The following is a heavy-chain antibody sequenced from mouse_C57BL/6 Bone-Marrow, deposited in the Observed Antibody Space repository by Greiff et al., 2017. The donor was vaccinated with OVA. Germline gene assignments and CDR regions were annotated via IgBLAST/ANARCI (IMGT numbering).Heavy chain of an antibody. J-gene: IGHJ4*01. V-gene: IGHV14-2*01. D-gene: IGHD1-1*01. Sequence: EVKLMESGAELVKPGASVKLSCTASGFNIKDYYMHWVKQRTEQGLEWIGRIDPEDGETEYAPKFQGKATITADTSSNTAYLQLSSLTSEDTAVYYCARLLPYYAMDYWGQGTSVTVSS. CDR3: ARLLPYYAMDY. CDR2: IDPEDGET. CDR1: GFNIKDYY.